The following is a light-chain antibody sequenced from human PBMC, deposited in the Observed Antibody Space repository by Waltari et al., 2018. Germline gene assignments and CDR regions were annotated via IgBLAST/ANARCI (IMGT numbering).Light chain of an antibody. V-gene: IGLV7-43*01. CDR2: GAN. CDR3: LLYYGGLWV. CDR1: TGAVTSGDY. Sequence: QTVVTQEPSVTVSPGATVTLTCASSTGAVTSGDYANWFQQKPGQAPRSLIFGANNKYSWTPARFSGSLLGGKAALTLSGVQPEDEAEYYCLLYYGGLWVFGGGTKLTVL. J-gene: IGLJ3*02.